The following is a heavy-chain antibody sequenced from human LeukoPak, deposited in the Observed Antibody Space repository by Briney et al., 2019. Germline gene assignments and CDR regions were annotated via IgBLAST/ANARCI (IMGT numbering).Heavy chain of an antibody. CDR3: AREGRSRSYHEGGAFDY. CDR2: IRYGGSNK. J-gene: IGHJ4*02. V-gene: IGHV3-30*02. D-gene: IGHD1-26*01. Sequence: GGSLRLSCAASGFTFTTYGMHWVRRAPGTGLEWVAFIRYGGSNKYYADSVKGRFTISRDNAKNSLYLQMNSLRAEDTAVYYCAREGRSRSYHEGGAFDYWGQGTLVTVSS. CDR1: GFTFTTYG.